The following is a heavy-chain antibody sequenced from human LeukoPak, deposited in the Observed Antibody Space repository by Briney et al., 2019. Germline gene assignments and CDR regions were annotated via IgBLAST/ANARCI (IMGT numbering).Heavy chain of an antibody. V-gene: IGHV1-2*04. D-gene: IGHD4-11*01. Sequence: ASVKVSCKASGYTFTGYYMHWVRQAPGQGLEWMGWINPNSGGTNYAQKFQGWVTMTRDTSISTAYMELSRLRSDDTAVYYCARDKNGGWTTVTIRGKNYYYYGMDVWGQGTTVTVSS. CDR2: INPNSGGT. CDR1: GYTFTGYY. CDR3: ARDKNGGWTTVTIRGKNYYYYGMDV. J-gene: IGHJ6*02.